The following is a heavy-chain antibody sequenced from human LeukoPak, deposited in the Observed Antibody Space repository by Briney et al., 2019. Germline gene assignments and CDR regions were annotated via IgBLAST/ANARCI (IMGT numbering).Heavy chain of an antibody. CDR1: GGSISSYY. Sequence: SETLSLTCTVSGGSISSYYWSWIRQPPGKGLEWIGEINHSGSTNYNPSLKSRVTISVDTSKNQFSLKLSSVTAADTAVYYCARDDSSGYYDHWYFDLWGRGTLVTVSS. J-gene: IGHJ2*01. CDR3: ARDDSSGYYDHWYFDL. V-gene: IGHV4-34*01. D-gene: IGHD3-22*01. CDR2: INHSGST.